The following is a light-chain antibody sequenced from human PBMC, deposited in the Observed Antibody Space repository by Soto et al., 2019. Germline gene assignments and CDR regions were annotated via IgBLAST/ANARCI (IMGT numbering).Light chain of an antibody. CDR1: SSDVGGYNY. CDR3: SSYAGSNNFGYV. CDR2: EVS. V-gene: IGLV2-8*01. J-gene: IGLJ1*01. Sequence: QSLLTQPPSAYGSPGQSVTISCPGTSSDVGGYNYVSWYQQHPGKAPKLMIYEVSKRPSGVPDRFSGSKSGNTASLTVSGLQAEDEADYYCSSYAGSNNFGYVFGTGTKVTVL.